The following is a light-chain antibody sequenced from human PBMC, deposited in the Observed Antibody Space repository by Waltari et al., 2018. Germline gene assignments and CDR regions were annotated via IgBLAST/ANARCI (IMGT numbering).Light chain of an antibody. Sequence: QSALTQPASVSGSPGQSIPISCTGTSSDVGSYNLVSWYQQHPGKAPKLMIYEVTKRPSGVSNRFSGSKSGNTASLTISGLQAEDEADYCCCSYAGSTTHVIFGGGTKLTVL. V-gene: IGLV2-23*02. CDR2: EVT. J-gene: IGLJ2*01. CDR3: CSYAGSTTHVI. CDR1: SSDVGSYNL.